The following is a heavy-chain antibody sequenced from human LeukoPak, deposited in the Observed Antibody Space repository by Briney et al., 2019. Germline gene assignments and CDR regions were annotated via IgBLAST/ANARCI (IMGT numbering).Heavy chain of an antibody. Sequence: GGSLRLSCAASGFTFSDDYMTWIRQSPGKGLEWISYISDSDNKIYYADSVQGRFTISRDNTKNSLYLQMNSLRAEDTAVYYCARDRMIMGDAFDIWGQGTMVTVSS. CDR1: GFTFSDDY. CDR2: ISDSDNKI. CDR3: ARDRMIMGDAFDI. V-gene: IGHV3-11*04. J-gene: IGHJ3*02. D-gene: IGHD3-22*01.